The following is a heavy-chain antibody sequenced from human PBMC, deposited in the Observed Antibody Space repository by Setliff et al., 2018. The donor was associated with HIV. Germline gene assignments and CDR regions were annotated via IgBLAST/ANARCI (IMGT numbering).Heavy chain of an antibody. Sequence: ASVKVSCKAGGYMMFGYKMSWLRQAPGQGLEWIGRISPQNGAAEYAPKFQGRVIMTLDTSISTAYLEIPRLTSDDAAVYYCARPRVFDSFDVWGQGTMVTVSS. CDR3: ARPRVFDSFDV. J-gene: IGHJ3*01. CDR1: GYMMFGYK. V-gene: IGHV1-2*06. CDR2: ISPQNGAA.